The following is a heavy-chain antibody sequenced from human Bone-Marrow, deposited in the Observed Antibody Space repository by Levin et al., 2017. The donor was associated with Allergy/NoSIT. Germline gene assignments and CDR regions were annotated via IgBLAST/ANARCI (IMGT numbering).Heavy chain of an antibody. V-gene: IGHV4-34*01. CDR2: INHSGST. CDR3: ASELVGATIGGGHKPGRHAFDI. D-gene: IGHD1-26*01. CDR1: GGSFSGYY. J-gene: IGHJ3*02. Sequence: PSETLSLTCAVYGGSFSGYYWSWIRQPPGKGLEWIGEINHSGSTNYNPSLKSRVTISVDTSKNQFSLKLSSVTAADTAVYYCASELVGATIGGGHKPGRHAFDIWGQGTMVTVSS.